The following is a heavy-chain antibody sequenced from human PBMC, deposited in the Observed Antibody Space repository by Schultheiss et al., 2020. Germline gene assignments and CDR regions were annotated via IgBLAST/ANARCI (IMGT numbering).Heavy chain of an antibody. CDR1: GGSIRATNW. D-gene: IGHD3-3*01. J-gene: IGHJ5*02. Sequence: SETLSLTCAVSGGSIRATNWWSWVRQSPGQGLEWLGSIYYSGSTYYNPSLKSRVTISVDTSKNQFSLKLSSVTAADTAVYYCACDFWWFDPWGQGTLVTVSS. V-gene: IGHV4-4*02. CDR2: IYYSGST. CDR3: ACDFWWFDP.